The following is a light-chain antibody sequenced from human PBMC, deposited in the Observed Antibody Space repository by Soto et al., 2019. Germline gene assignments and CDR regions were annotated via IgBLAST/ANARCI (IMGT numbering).Light chain of an antibody. CDR3: QQYGSSGT. J-gene: IGKJ1*01. Sequence: PGERAALSCRASQSVTSTYLAWYQQKPGQAPRLLIYGASSRATGVPDRFSGSGSGTDFTLTISRLEPEDFAVYYCQQYGSSGTFGQGTKVDIK. CDR2: GAS. CDR1: QSVTSTY. V-gene: IGKV3-20*01.